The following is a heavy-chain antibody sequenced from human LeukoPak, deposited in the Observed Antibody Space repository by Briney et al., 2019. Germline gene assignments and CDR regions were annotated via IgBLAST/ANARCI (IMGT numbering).Heavy chain of an antibody. J-gene: IGHJ4*02. D-gene: IGHD1-26*01. CDR1: GYSFSNYD. V-gene: IGHV1-8*03. Sequence: ASVKVSCKASGYSFSNYDINWVRQATGQGLEWMAWISPDSGNTVYAQKFQGRITITRNTSINTAYMELSSLRSEDTAVYYCARNGDLWELPDFDYWGQGTLVTVSS. CDR2: ISPDSGNT. CDR3: ARNGDLWELPDFDY.